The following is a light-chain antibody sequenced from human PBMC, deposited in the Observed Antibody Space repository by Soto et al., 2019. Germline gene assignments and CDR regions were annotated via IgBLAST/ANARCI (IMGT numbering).Light chain of an antibody. Sequence: DIQMTQSPSSVSAFVGDRVTITCRASQGITSWLAWYQQKPGKAPELLVYAASSLQSGVPSRFSGSGSGTDFTLTISSLQPEDSGTYYCKQAASFPLIFGGGTKVEIK. J-gene: IGKJ4*01. CDR1: QGITSW. CDR2: AAS. CDR3: KQAASFPLI. V-gene: IGKV1-12*01.